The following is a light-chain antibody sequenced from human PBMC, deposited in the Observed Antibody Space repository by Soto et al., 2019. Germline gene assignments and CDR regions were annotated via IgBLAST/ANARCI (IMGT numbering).Light chain of an antibody. J-gene: IGLJ1*01. CDR1: SSDVGGYNY. Sequence: QSVLAQPASVSGSPGQSITISCTGTSSDVGGYNYVSWYQQHPGKAPKLMIYDVSNRPSGVSNRFSGSKSGNTASLTISGPQAEDEADDYFSSYTSSSIYVFGTGTKVTVL. V-gene: IGLV2-14*01. CDR3: SSYTSSSIYV. CDR2: DVS.